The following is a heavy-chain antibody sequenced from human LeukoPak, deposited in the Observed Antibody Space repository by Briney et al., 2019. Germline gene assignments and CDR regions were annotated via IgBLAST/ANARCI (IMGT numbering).Heavy chain of an antibody. D-gene: IGHD6-19*01. CDR1: GYTFTSYG. CDR2: MNPNSGNT. V-gene: IGHV1-8*02. J-gene: IGHJ4*02. Sequence: ASVKVSCKASGYTFTSYGISWVRQAPGQGLEWMGWMNPNSGNTGYAQKFQGRVTMTRNTSISTAYMELSSLRSEDTAVYYCARGPRRQWLFRAGYFDYWGQGTLVTVSS. CDR3: ARGPRRQWLFRAGYFDY.